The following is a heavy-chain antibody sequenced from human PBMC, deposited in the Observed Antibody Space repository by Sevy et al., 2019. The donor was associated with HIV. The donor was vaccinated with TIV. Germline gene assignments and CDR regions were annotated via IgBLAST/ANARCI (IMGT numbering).Heavy chain of an antibody. V-gene: IGHV4-31*03. J-gene: IGHJ3*02. CDR3: AREVDVPTDSDAFDI. CDR2: IYYTGRT. Sequence: SETLSLTCTVSGDSISSANYFWSWIRQHPGKGLEWVGYIYYTGRTFYNPSLESRVKISRDTSRNQFSLNLSSVTAADTAVYYCAREVDVPTDSDAFDIWGQGTMVTVSS. D-gene: IGHD4-4*01. CDR1: GDSISSANYF.